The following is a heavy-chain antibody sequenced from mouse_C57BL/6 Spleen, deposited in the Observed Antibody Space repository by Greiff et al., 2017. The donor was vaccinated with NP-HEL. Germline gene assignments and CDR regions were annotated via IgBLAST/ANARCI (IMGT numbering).Heavy chain of an antibody. Sequence: EVKLQESGGDLVKPGGSLKLSCAASGFTFSSYGMSWVRQTPDKRLEWVATISSGGSYTYYPDSVKGRFTISRDNAKNTLYLQMSSLKSEDTAMYYCARDLGDYFDYWGQGTTLTVSS. CDR1: GFTFSSYG. D-gene: IGHD3-3*01. CDR3: ARDLGDYFDY. CDR2: ISSGGSYT. V-gene: IGHV5-6*01. J-gene: IGHJ2*01.